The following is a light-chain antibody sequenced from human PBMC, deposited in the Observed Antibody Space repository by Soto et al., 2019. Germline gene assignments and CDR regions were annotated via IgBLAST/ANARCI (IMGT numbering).Light chain of an antibody. CDR2: GSS. J-gene: IGKJ5*01. CDR1: QGVSGS. CDR3: QQYNNWPPIT. Sequence: EIVMTQSPATLSVSPWERATLSCRASQGVSGSLAWYQQKPGQARRLVIYGSSTRATGIPARFSGSGSGTEFTLTISSLQSEDFAIYYGQQYNNWPPITFGQGTRLEIK. V-gene: IGKV3-15*01.